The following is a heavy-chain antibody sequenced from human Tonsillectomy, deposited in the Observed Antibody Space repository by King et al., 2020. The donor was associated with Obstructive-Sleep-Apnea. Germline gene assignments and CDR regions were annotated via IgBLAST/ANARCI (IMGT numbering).Heavy chain of an antibody. CDR2: IYYSGST. V-gene: IGHV4-39*07. D-gene: IGHD3/OR15-3a*01. Sequence: QLQESGPGLVKPSETLSLTCTVSGGSISSSSYYWGWIRQPPGKGLEWIGSIYYSGSTYYNPSLNSRVTISVDQSKNQFYLKLSSVTVADTAVYYCAALDGWFDPWGQGTLVTVSS. J-gene: IGHJ5*02. CDR3: AALDGWFDP. CDR1: GGSISSSSYY.